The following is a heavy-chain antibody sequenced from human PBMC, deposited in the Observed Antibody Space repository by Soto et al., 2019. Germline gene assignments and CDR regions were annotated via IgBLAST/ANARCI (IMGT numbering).Heavy chain of an antibody. CDR2: INQSGST. CDR1: GGSFSGYY. J-gene: IGHJ4*02. Sequence: QVQLQQWGAGLLKPSETLSLTCAVYGGSFSGYYWSWIRQPPGKGLEWIGEINQSGSTNYNPSLKSRVTISVDTSKNQFSLKLSSVTAADTAVYYCARSGGDYIWGSYRGNDYWGQGTLVTVSS. D-gene: IGHD3-16*01. CDR3: ARSGGDYIWGSYRGNDY. V-gene: IGHV4-34*01.